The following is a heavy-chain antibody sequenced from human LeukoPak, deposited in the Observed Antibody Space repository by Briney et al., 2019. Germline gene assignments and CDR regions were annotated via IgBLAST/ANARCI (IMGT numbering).Heavy chain of an antibody. CDR3: ARAPIEASGTICDY. J-gene: IGHJ4*02. CDR1: VGTFSSYT. D-gene: IGHD6-13*01. CDR2: IIPIFDTT. V-gene: IGHV1-69*01. Sequence: SVKVSCKASVGTFSSYTISWVRQAPGQGLEWMGGIIPIFDTTNYAQKFQGRVTITAGECTSTAYMELSSLRSEDTAVYYRARAPIEASGTICDYWGEGTLGTVSS.